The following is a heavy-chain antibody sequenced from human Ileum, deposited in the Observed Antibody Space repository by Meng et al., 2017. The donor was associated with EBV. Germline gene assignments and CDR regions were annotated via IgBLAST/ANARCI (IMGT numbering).Heavy chain of an antibody. CDR1: GFTFSNYY. Sequence: QVQLVASGAGLVQPGGSLRLSCAASGFTFSNYYMNWIRQAPGKGLEWVSFISSTGSTTYYADSVKGRFTVSRDNAKNSLFLQMHSLRAEDTAVYYCVYSSSFHWGQGTLVTVSS. J-gene: IGHJ4*02. CDR2: ISSTGSTT. V-gene: IGHV3-11*01. CDR3: VYSSSFH. D-gene: IGHD6-13*01.